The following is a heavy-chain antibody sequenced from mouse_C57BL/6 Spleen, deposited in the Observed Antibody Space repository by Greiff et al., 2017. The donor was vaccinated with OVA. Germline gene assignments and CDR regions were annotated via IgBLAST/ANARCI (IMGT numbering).Heavy chain of an antibody. J-gene: IGHJ2*01. D-gene: IGHD2-3*01. V-gene: IGHV1-69*01. Sequence: VQLQQPGAELVMPGASVKLSCKASGYTFTSYWMHWVKQRPGQGLGWIGEIDPSDSYTNYNQKFKGKSTLTVDKSSSTAYMQLSSLTSEDSAVYYCARFYDGYSDYWGQGTTLTVSS. CDR2: IDPSDSYT. CDR3: ARFYDGYSDY. CDR1: GYTFTSYW.